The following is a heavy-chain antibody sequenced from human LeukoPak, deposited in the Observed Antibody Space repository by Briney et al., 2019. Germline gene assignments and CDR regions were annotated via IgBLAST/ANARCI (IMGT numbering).Heavy chain of an antibody. CDR2: ISGSGGST. D-gene: IGHD3-22*01. CDR1: GFTFSSYS. V-gene: IGHV3-23*01. Sequence: PGGSLRLSCAASGFTFSSYSMNWVRQAPGKGLEWVSAISGSGGSTYYADSVKGRFTISRDNSKNTLYLQMNSLRAEDTAVYYCAIYYDPVEYAFDIWGQGTMVTISS. CDR3: AIYYDPVEYAFDI. J-gene: IGHJ3*02.